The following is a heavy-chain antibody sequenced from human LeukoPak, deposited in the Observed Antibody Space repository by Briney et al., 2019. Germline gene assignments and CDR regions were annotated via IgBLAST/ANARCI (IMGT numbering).Heavy chain of an antibody. Sequence: GGSLRLSCAASGFTFSDYYMSWIHQAPGKGLEWVSYISSSGSTIYYADSVKGRFTISRDNAKNSLYLQMNSLRAEDTAVYYCARVNTYYDILTGYFTFDYWGQGTLVTVSS. J-gene: IGHJ4*02. V-gene: IGHV3-11*01. CDR1: GFTFSDYY. D-gene: IGHD3-9*01. CDR3: ARVNTYYDILTGYFTFDY. CDR2: ISSSGSTI.